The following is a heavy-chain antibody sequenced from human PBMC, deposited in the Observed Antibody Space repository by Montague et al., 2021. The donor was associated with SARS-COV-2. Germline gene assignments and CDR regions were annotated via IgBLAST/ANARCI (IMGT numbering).Heavy chain of an antibody. V-gene: IGHV3-74*01. CDR1: GFTVSNNW. D-gene: IGHD3-10*02. CDR2: IADYGDKT. Sequence: SLLLSCAASGFTVSNNWMHWVRQAPGKGLAWVSRIADYGDKTDYADSVKGRFTTSRDNAENTLYLQMNSLRVDDTAVYYCVRDMFGPNDHWGQGTLVTVSS. CDR3: VRDMFGPNDH. J-gene: IGHJ5*02.